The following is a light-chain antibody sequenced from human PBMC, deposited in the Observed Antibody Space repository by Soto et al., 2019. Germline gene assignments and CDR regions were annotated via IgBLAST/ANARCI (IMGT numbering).Light chain of an antibody. CDR2: GAS. CDR1: QSVSSN. CDR3: PQYNKWPYT. V-gene: IGKV3-15*01. Sequence: EIVMTQSPSTLSVSPGERATLSCRSSQSVSSNLAWYQQKPGQAPRLHIYGASTRATGIPARFSGSGFGTEFTLTISSLQSEDFAVCSCPQYNKWPYTFGQGTKLEIK. J-gene: IGKJ2*01.